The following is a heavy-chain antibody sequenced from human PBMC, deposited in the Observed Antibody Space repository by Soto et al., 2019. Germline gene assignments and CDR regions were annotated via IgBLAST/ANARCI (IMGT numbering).Heavy chain of an antibody. V-gene: IGHV5-51*01. D-gene: IGHD1-26*01. CDR3: ARYSGSYWHYLDF. J-gene: IGHJ4*02. CDR2: IYPGDSDT. Sequence: LKISCKGSGYSFASHWVAWVRQMPEKGLEWIGTIYPGDSDTKYSSAFRGHVTISADTSVSTAYLQWRSLEATDSAIYYCARYSGSYWHYLDFWGQGTLVTVSS. CDR1: GYSFASHW.